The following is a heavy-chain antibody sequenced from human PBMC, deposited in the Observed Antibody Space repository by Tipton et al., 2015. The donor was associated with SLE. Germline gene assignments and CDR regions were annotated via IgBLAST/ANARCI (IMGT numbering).Heavy chain of an antibody. CDR3: GRKKDWGYAFEG. D-gene: IGHD3-16*01. CDR1: GFTFSTYN. J-gene: IGHJ4*02. V-gene: IGHV3-74*01. Sequence: SLRLSCAASGFTFSTYNMNWVRQAPGKGLVWVSRISLDGSSASYADSGKGRFTTSRDNAKNTLYLQMSGLRDEDTAVYYCGRKKDWGYAFEGWGQGTLGTVS. CDR2: ISLDGSSA.